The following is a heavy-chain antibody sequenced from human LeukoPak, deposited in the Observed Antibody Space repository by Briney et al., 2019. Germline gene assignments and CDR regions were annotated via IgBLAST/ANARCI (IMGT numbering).Heavy chain of an antibody. Sequence: GGALRLSCAASGVIFSNYFMNCVREAPGEGLEWGASISSRTGDVDYGDSVKGRFTISRDNAQNSLFLQMDSLRAEDTALCYCARDIGYSSSWYGPPGYDFWGQGTLVTVSS. CDR1: GVIFSNYF. J-gene: IGHJ4*02. V-gene: IGHV3-21*06. CDR2: ISSRTGDV. D-gene: IGHD6-13*01. CDR3: ARDIGYSSSWYGPPGYDF.